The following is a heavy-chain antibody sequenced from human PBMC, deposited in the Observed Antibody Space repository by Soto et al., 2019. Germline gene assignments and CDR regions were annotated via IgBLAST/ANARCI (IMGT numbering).Heavy chain of an antibody. CDR3: ARVAALRFLEWLSDYYYYYMDV. J-gene: IGHJ6*03. Sequence: GGSLRLSCAASGFTFSSYSMNWVRQAPGKGLEWVSSISSSSSYIYYADSVKGRFTISRDNAKNSLYLQMNSLRAEDTAVYYCARVAALRFLEWLSDYYYYYMDVWGKGTTVTVSS. CDR1: GFTFSSYS. D-gene: IGHD3-3*01. CDR2: ISSSSSYI. V-gene: IGHV3-21*01.